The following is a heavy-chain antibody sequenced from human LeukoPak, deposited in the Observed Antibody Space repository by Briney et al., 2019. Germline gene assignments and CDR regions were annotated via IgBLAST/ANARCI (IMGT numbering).Heavy chain of an antibody. CDR1: GGSINHYY. Sequence: PSETLSLTCSVSGGSINHYYWTWLRQSAGKGLEGIGRVCPNGNADYNASLTSRLTLSIDTSRSHFSLNLRSVTAADTAVYYCARGRAYELQNAFDFWGQGAVVIVS. D-gene: IGHD5-12*01. J-gene: IGHJ3*01. CDR2: VCPNGNA. V-gene: IGHV4-4*07. CDR3: ARGRAYELQNAFDF.